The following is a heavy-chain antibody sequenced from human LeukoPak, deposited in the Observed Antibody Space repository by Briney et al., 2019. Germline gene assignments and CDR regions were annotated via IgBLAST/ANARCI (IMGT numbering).Heavy chain of an antibody. J-gene: IGHJ6*02. CDR3: ARVSDPPGLYYYYGMDV. V-gene: IGHV3-66*01. D-gene: IGHD7-27*01. Sequence: GGSLRLSCAASGFTVSSNYMSWVRQAPGKGLEWVSVIYSGGSTYYADSVKGRFTISRDNSKNTLYLQMNSLRAEDTAVYYCARVSDPPGLYYYYGMDVWGQGTTVTVSS. CDR1: GFTVSSNY. CDR2: IYSGGST.